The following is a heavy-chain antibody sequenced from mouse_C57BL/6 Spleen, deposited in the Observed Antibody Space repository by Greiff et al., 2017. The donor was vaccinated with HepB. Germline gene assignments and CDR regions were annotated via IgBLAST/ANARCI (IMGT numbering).Heavy chain of an antibody. D-gene: IGHD2-4*01. CDR2: ISGGGGNT. CDR3: ASPIYYDYSWFAY. CDR1: GFTFSSYT. Sequence: EVKVVESGGGLVKPGGSLKLSCAASGFTFSSYTMSWVRQTPEKRLEWVATISGGGGNTYYPDSVKGRFTISRDNAKNTLYLQMSSLRSEDTALYYCASPIYYDYSWFAYWGQGTLGTVSA. V-gene: IGHV5-9*01. J-gene: IGHJ3*01.